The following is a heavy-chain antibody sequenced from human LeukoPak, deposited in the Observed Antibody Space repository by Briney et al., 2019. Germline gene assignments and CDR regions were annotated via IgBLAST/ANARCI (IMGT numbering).Heavy chain of an antibody. CDR1: GGSFSLYY. CDR2: INHSGNT. D-gene: IGHD6-13*01. V-gene: IGHV4-34*01. CDR3: ARASSWSSYYYYYYMDV. J-gene: IGHJ6*03. Sequence: SETLSLTCAVYGGSFSLYYWTWIRQSPGKGLEWIGEINHSGNTNYNPSLKSRVTISVDTSKNQFSLKLSSVTAADTAVHYCARASSWSSYYYYYYMDVWGKGTTVTISS.